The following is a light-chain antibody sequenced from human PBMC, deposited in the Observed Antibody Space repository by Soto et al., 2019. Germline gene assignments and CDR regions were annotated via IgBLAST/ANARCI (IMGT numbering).Light chain of an antibody. CDR2: GAS. Sequence: ESVLTQSPGTLSLSPGERATLSCRASQSVSSSYLAWYQQKPGQAPRLLIYGASSRATGIPDRFSGSGSGTDFTLTISRLEPEDFAVYYCQQYGSSFCTFDQGPKVEIK. J-gene: IGKJ1*01. CDR1: QSVSSSY. V-gene: IGKV3-20*01. CDR3: QQYGSSFCT.